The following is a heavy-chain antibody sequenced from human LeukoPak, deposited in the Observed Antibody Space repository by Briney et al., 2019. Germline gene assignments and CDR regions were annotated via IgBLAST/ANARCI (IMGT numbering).Heavy chain of an antibody. CDR1: GGSFSGYY. J-gene: IGHJ4*02. CDR2: INHRGST. CDR3: VRRGSGEPDY. Sequence: SETLSLTCAVYGGSFSGYYWSWIRQPPGKGLEWIGEINHRGSTKYNPSLKSRVTISVDTSKNQFPLKVSSVTAADTAVYYCVRRGSGEPDYWGQGTLVTVSS. D-gene: IGHD3-10*01. V-gene: IGHV4-34*01.